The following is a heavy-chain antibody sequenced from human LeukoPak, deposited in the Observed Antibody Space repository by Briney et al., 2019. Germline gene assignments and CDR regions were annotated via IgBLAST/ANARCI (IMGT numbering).Heavy chain of an antibody. D-gene: IGHD2-8*01. CDR3: ARDPTGYCTNGVCYIAAYYMDV. CDR1: GYTFTGYY. V-gene: IGHV1-2*02. Sequence: ASVKVSCKASGYTFTGYYMHWVRQAPGQGLEWMGWINPNSGGTNYEQKFQGRVTMTRDTSISTAYMELSRLRSDDTAVYYCARDPTGYCTNGVCYIAAYYMDVWGKGTTVTVSS. J-gene: IGHJ6*03. CDR2: INPNSGGT.